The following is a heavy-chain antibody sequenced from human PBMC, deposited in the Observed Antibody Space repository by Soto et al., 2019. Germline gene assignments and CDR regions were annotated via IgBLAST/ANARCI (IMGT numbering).Heavy chain of an antibody. D-gene: IGHD2-8*01. CDR1: GGSINSCGSH. J-gene: IGHJ4*02. CDR2: IYFYNGATSST. V-gene: IGHV4-31*03. CDR3: AWGTDAYKNGF. Sequence: SETLSLTCSVSGGSINSCGSHWTWIRQHPEKVLEWIGFIYFYNGATSSTSYNPSLQSRVVISVDTSKNHVSLNLNSVKVADTAVYFCAWGTDAYKNGFWGLGTLVTVYS.